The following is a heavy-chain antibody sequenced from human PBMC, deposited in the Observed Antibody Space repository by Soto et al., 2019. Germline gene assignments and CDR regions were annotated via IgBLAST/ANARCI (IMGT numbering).Heavy chain of an antibody. Sequence: QEQLQESGPGLVKPSQTLSLTCTVSGGSISSGDYYWSWIRQPPGKGLEWIGYIYYSGSTYYNPSLKSRVTISVYTSKNQYSLKLSSVTAADTAVYYCARAEYGDSGWFDPWGQGTLVTVSS. CDR1: GGSISSGDYY. CDR3: ARAEYGDSGWFDP. CDR2: IYYSGST. D-gene: IGHD4-17*01. J-gene: IGHJ5*02. V-gene: IGHV4-30-4*01.